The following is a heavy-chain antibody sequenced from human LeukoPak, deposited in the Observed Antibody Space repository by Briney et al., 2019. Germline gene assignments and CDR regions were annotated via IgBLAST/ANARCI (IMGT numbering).Heavy chain of an antibody. Sequence: KPSETLSLTCTVSGVSINTYYWYWIRQPPGKGLEWIGYIYYSGTTKYSTSLKSRVTLSLDTPKNQIFLRLTSVTAAATAVYYCARRGRSSTDPFEYWGQGTLVTVSS. CDR2: IYYSGTT. J-gene: IGHJ4*02. CDR1: GVSINTYY. D-gene: IGHD2-2*01. CDR3: ARRGRSSTDPFEY. V-gene: IGHV4-59*08.